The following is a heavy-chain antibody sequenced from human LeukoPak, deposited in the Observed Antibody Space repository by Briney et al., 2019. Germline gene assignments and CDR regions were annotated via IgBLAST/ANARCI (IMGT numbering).Heavy chain of an antibody. CDR3: ARDDWGSPDYYYMDV. CDR2: MIHSGST. V-gene: IGHV4-34*12. Sequence: SETLSLTCAVYGGSFSGYSWSRIRQPPGKGLEWVGEMIHSGSTNYNPSLKSRVTISIDTSKNQFSLRQSSVTAADTAVYYCARDDWGSPDYYYMDVWGKGTTVTISS. CDR1: GGSFSGYS. D-gene: IGHD7-27*01. J-gene: IGHJ6*03.